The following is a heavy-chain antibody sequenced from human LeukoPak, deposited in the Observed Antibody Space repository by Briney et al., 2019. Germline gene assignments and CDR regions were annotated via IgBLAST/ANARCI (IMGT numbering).Heavy chain of an antibody. V-gene: IGHV4-4*07. CDR2: IYTSGST. J-gene: IGHJ6*03. CDR3: ARDIPYCSGGSCYYYMDV. CDR1: GGSISSYY. D-gene: IGHD2-15*01. Sequence: PSETLSLTCTVSGGSISSYYWSWIRQPAGKGLEWIGRIYTSGSTNYNPSFKSRVTMSVDTSKNQFSLKLSSVTAADTAVYYCARDIPYCSGGSCYYYMDVWGKGTTVTVSS.